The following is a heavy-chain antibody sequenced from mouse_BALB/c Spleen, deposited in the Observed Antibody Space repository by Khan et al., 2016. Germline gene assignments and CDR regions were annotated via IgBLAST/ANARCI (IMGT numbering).Heavy chain of an antibody. V-gene: IGHV2-6-5*01. Sequence: VELVESGPGLVAPSQSLSITCTVSGFSLTDYAVSWIRQPPGKGLEWLGVIWAGGSKYYTSVLKSRLNISKDNSKSQVFVKVNRMQNGDNALYECAKYHPYYVIDYWGQGTSVTVSS. CDR2: IWAGGSK. CDR1: GFSLTDYA. J-gene: IGHJ4*01. CDR3: AKYHPYYVIDY.